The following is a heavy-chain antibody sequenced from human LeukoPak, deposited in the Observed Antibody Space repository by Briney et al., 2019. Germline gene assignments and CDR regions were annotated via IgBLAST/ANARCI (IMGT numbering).Heavy chain of an antibody. CDR2: IYYSGST. V-gene: IGHV4-59*06. CDR1: GASISSYY. D-gene: IGHD6-13*01. J-gene: IGHJ4*02. Sequence: PSETLSLTCTVSGASISSYYWSWIRQHPGKGLEWIGYIYYSGSTYYNPSLKSRVTISVDTSKNQLSLKLSSVTAADTAVYYCARAYGYSSSWHLGYWGQGTLVTVSS. CDR3: ARAYGYSSSWHLGY.